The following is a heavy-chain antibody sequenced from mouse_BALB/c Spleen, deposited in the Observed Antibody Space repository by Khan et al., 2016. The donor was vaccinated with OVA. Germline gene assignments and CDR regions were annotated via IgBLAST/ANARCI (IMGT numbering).Heavy chain of an antibody. CDR1: GFTFSTYG. Sequence: EVHLVESGGGLVQPGGSLKLSCAASGFTFSTYGMSWIRQTPDKRLELVATINSAGDYAYSPDSVEGRFTISRDNAKNILYLQMSSLKSEDTAMYYCARVLYSYGSSFDFWGQGTTLTVSP. CDR2: INSAGDYA. V-gene: IGHV5-6-3*01. CDR3: ARVLYSYGSSFDF. D-gene: IGHD1-1*01. J-gene: IGHJ2*01.